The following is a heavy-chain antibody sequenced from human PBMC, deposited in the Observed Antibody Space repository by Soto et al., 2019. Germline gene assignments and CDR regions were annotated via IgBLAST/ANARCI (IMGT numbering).Heavy chain of an antibody. Sequence: GGSLRLSCAASGFTFSDHYMDWVRQAPGKGLEWVGRTRNKANSYTTDYAASVKGRFTISRDDSKNSLYLQMNSLKTEDTAVYYCVRGYYYDSSGYLGDAFDIWGQGTMVTVSS. V-gene: IGHV3-72*01. CDR1: GFTFSDHY. CDR3: VRGYYYDSSGYLGDAFDI. J-gene: IGHJ3*02. D-gene: IGHD3-22*01. CDR2: TRNKANSYTT.